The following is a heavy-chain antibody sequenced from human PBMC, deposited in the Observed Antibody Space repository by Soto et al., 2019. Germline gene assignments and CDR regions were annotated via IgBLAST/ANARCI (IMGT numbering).Heavy chain of an antibody. CDR2: IRSKASSYAT. Sequence: GGSLRLSCAASGFTFSGSAMHWVRQASGKGLEWVGRIRSKASSYATAYAASVKGRFTISRDDSKNTAYLQMNSLKTEDTAVYYCTRHLYCSGGSCADYWGQGTLVTVSS. CDR3: TRHLYCSGGSCADY. D-gene: IGHD2-15*01. V-gene: IGHV3-73*01. CDR1: GFTFSGSA. J-gene: IGHJ4*02.